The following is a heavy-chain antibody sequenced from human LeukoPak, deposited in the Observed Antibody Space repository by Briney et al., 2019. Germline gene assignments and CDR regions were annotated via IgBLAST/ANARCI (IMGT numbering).Heavy chain of an antibody. CDR2: IYYSGST. J-gene: IGHJ4*02. CDR3: ARGPHCNNGVCYYFDA. CDR1: GGSVSSGTYY. Sequence: SETLSLTCTVSGGSVSSGTYYWSWIRRPPGKGLEWIGYIYYSGSTNYNPSLKSRVTISVDTSKNQFSLKLSSVAAADTAVYYCARGPHCNNGVCYYFDAWGQGTLVTVSS. D-gene: IGHD2-8*01. V-gene: IGHV4-61*01.